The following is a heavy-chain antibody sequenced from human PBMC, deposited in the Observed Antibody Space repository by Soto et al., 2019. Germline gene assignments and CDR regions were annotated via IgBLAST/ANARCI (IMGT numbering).Heavy chain of an antibody. J-gene: IGHJ6*03. Sequence: SETLSLTCTVSGGSISSCGYYWSWIRQHPGKGLEWIGYIYYSGSTYYNPSLKSRVTISVDTSKNQFSLKLSSVTAADTAVYYCARVGTTVTIDYYYYYYMDVWGKGTTVTVSS. CDR1: GGSISSCGYY. V-gene: IGHV4-31*03. CDR3: ARVGTTVTIDYYYYYYMDV. CDR2: IYYSGST. D-gene: IGHD4-17*01.